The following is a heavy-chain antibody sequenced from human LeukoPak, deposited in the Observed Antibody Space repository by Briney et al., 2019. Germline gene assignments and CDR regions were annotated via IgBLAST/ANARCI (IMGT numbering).Heavy chain of an antibody. V-gene: IGHV4-59*01. CDR1: GCSISSYY. J-gene: IGHJ4*02. CDR2: IYYSGST. D-gene: IGHD6-13*01. Sequence: SETLSLTCTVSGCSISSYYWSWIRQPPGKGLEWIAYIYYSGSTNYNPSLKSRVTISVDTSKNQLSLKLSSVSAADTAVYYCARQQLSQLYYFDYWGQGTLVTVSS. CDR3: ARQQLSQLYYFDY.